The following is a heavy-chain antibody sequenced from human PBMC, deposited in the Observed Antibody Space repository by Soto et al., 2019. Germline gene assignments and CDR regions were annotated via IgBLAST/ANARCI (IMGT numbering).Heavy chain of an antibody. J-gene: IGHJ3*02. CDR2: IVVGSGDT. V-gene: IGHV1-58*01. Sequence: EASVKVSCKGSGYTFTNSAVQWVRQARGQRLEWMGWIVVGSGDTKYAQKFQERVTFTRDVSTSTAYMELGSLTSEDTAVYYCAADSMIIVGDAFDIWGQGTMVTVSS. CDR3: AADSMIIVGDAFDI. CDR1: GYTFTNSA. D-gene: IGHD1-26*01.